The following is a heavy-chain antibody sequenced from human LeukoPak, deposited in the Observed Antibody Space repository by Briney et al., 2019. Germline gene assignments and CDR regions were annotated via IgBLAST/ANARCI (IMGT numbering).Heavy chain of an antibody. V-gene: IGHV3-30*04. CDR1: GFTFSSYA. Sequence: GGSLRLSCAASGFTFSSYAMHWVRQAPGKGLEWVAVISYDGSNKCYADSVKGRFTISRDNSKNTLYLQMNSLRAEDTAVYYCAREWELCLDYWGQGTLVTVSS. CDR3: AREWELCLDY. CDR2: ISYDGSNK. D-gene: IGHD1-26*01. J-gene: IGHJ4*02.